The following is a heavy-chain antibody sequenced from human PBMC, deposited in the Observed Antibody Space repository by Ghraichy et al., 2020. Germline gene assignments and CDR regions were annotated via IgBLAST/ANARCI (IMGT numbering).Heavy chain of an antibody. CDR3: PRDLGDRSGWPIFDY. J-gene: IGHJ4*02. D-gene: IGHD6-19*01. CDR1: GFTASSKY. V-gene: IGHV3-53*01. Sequence: GESLNISCTFSGFTASSKYMSWVRQAPGKGLEWVSLLDRDGKTYYADSVKGRFTISRDNSKNTLYLQMNSLRGEDTAVYYCPRDLGDRSGWPIFDYWGQGALVTVSS. CDR2: LDRDGKT.